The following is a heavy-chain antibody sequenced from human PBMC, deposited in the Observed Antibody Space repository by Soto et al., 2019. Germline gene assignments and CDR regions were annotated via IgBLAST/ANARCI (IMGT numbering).Heavy chain of an antibody. CDR2: IYHRGST. V-gene: IGHV4-30-2*01. CDR1: GGSISSGGYS. CDR3: ARSAQDIVLVPAAMNWFDP. J-gene: IGHJ5*02. Sequence: QLQLQESGSGLVKPSQTLSLTCAVSGGSISSGGYSWSWIRQPPGKGLEWIGYIYHRGSTYYNPSLKSRVAFSVDRSKNQFSLKLRAVTAADTAVYYCARSAQDIVLVPAAMNWFDPWGQGTLVTVSS. D-gene: IGHD2-2*01.